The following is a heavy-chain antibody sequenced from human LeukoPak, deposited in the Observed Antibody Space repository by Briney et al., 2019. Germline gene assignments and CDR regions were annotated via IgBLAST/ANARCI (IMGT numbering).Heavy chain of an antibody. J-gene: IGHJ4*02. CDR1: GFTFSSYE. D-gene: IGHD3-16*01. V-gene: IGHV3-48*03. CDR3: ARDAWGGFDY. CDR2: ISSSGSTI. Sequence: GGSLRLSCAASGFTFSSYEMNWARQAPGKGLEWVSYISSSGSTIYYADSVKGRFTISRDNAKNSLYLQMNGLRAEDTAVYYCARDAWGGFDYWGQGTLVTVSS.